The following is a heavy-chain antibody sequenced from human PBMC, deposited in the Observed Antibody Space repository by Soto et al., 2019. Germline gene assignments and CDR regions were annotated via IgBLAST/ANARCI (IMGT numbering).Heavy chain of an antibody. CDR3: AIIRRIGGSCYSCYYYYYGMDV. V-gene: IGHV4-34*01. D-gene: IGHD2-15*01. J-gene: IGHJ6*02. CDR2: INHSGST. CDR1: GDSISNYY. Sequence: PSETLSLTCTVSGDSISNYYWAWIRQPPGKGLEWIGEINHSGSTNYNPSLKSRVTIPVDTSKNQFSLKLSSVTAADTAVYYCAIIRRIGGSCYSCYYYYYGMDVWGQGTTVTVSS.